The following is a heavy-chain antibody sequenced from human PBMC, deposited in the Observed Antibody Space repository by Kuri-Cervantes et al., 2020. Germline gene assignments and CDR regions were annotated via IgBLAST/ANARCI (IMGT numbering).Heavy chain of an antibody. D-gene: IGHD3-3*02. CDR2: ISWNSGSI. Sequence: GGSLRLSCAASGFTFDDYAMHWVRQAPGKGLEWVSGISWNSGSIGYADSVKGRFTISRDNAKNSLYLQMSSLRGEDTAVYYCAKEGTAQISSWYDSWGQGVLVTVSS. CDR3: AKEGTAQISSWYDS. CDR1: GFTFDDYA. V-gene: IGHV3-9*01. J-gene: IGHJ5*01.